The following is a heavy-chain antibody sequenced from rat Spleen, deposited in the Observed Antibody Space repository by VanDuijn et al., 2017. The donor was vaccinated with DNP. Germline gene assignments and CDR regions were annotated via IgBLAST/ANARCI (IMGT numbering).Heavy chain of an antibody. CDR3: ARHRAIAAIWDY. D-gene: IGHD1-2*01. J-gene: IGHJ2*01. CDR1: GFSFRDYD. V-gene: IGHV5S13*01. CDR2: ITTAGGHA. Sequence: EVQLVESGGGLVQPGRSLKLSCVASGFSFRDYDMAWVRQAPSKGLQWVASITTAGGHAYYRDSVKGRFTISRDNAKNTQYLQMDSLRSEDTATYYCARHRAIAAIWDYWGQGVMVTVSS.